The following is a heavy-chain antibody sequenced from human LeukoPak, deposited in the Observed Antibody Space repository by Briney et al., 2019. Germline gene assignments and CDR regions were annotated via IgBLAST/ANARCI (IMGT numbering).Heavy chain of an antibody. CDR2: ISSSSSYI. V-gene: IGHV3-21*01. J-gene: IGHJ4*02. Sequence: GGSLRLSCAASGFTFSTYSMNWVRQAPGKGLEWVSSISSSSSYIYYADSVKGRFTISRDNSKNTMYLQMNSLRPEDTAVYYCASQDRYHLRETYYFDYWGQGPLVPVSS. CDR1: GFTFSTYS. CDR3: ASQDRYHLRETYYFDY. D-gene: IGHD3-10*02.